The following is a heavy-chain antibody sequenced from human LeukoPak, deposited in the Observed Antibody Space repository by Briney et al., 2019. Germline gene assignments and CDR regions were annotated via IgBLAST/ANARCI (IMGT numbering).Heavy chain of an antibody. V-gene: IGHV1-69*13. CDR2: TIPIFGTA. Sequence: GASVKVSCKASGGTFNSYAVSWVRQAPGQWLEWMGGTIPIFGTANYAQKFQGRVAITADESTSTAYMELSSLRSEDTAVYYCATCSSASCYTYGMDVWGQGTTVTVSS. CDR1: GGTFNSYA. J-gene: IGHJ6*02. CDR3: ATCSSASCYTYGMDV. D-gene: IGHD2-2*02.